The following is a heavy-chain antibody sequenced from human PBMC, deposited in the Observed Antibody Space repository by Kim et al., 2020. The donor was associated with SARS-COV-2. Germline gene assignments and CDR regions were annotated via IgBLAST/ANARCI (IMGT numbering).Heavy chain of an antibody. CDR2: FDPEDGET. CDR3: ATGRVNYGSGSYYMVPHYYYYYGMDV. D-gene: IGHD3-10*01. J-gene: IGHJ6*02. V-gene: IGHV1-24*01. Sequence: ASVKVSCKVSGYTLTELSMHWVRQAPGKGLEWMGGFDPEDGETIYAQKFQGRVTMTEDTSTDTAYMELSSLRSEDTAVYYCATGRVNYGSGSYYMVPHYYYYYGMDVWGQGTTVTVSS. CDR1: GYTLTELS.